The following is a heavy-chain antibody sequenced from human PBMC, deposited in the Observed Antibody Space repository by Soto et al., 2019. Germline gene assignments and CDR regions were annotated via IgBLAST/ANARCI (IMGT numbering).Heavy chain of an antibody. Sequence: QLQLQESGPGLVKPSEILSLTCTVSSGSISGSSFYWGWIRQPPGKRLEWIGRIYYSGSTYYNPSLKGRVTISVDTSKNQFSLKLSSVIAADTAVYYCARHLREYWEPPPYGMDVWGQGITVTVSS. CDR1: SGSISGSSFY. CDR2: IYYSGST. D-gene: IGHD3-10*01. CDR3: ARHLREYWEPPPYGMDV. J-gene: IGHJ6*02. V-gene: IGHV4-39*01.